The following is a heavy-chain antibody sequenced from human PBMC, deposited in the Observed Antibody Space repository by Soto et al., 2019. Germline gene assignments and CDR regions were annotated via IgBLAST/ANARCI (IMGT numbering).Heavy chain of an antibody. CDR3: ARVFGEYQLLHQSHPYDNWFDP. V-gene: IGHV4-34*01. Sequence: SETLSLTCAVYGGSFSGYYWSWIRQPPGKGLEWIGEIYHSGSTNYNPSLKSRVTISVDKSKNQFSLKLSSVTAADTAVYYCARVFGEYQLLHQSHPYDNWFDPWGQGTLVPVAS. CDR2: IYHSGST. D-gene: IGHD2-2*01. CDR1: GGSFSGYY. J-gene: IGHJ5*02.